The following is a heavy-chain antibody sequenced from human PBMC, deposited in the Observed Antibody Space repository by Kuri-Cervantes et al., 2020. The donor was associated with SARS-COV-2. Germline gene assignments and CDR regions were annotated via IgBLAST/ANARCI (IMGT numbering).Heavy chain of an antibody. J-gene: IGHJ5*02. D-gene: IGHD6-19*01. CDR1: GGSINFYY. V-gene: IGHV4-38-2*01. CDR3: ARGKRVAGTTAWFDP. CDR2: IYHSGST. Sequence: ESLKISCAVSGGSINFYYWNWIRQPPGKGLEWIGSIYHSGSTYYNPSLKSRVTISVDTSKNQFSLKLSSGTAADTAVYYCARGKRVAGTTAWFDPWGQGTLVTVSS.